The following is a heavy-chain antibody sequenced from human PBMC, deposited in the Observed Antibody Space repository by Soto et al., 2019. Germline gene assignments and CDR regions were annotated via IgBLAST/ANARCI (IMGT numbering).Heavy chain of an antibody. Sequence: GGSLRLSCAASGFTFSSYAMTWVRQAPGKGLEWVSTISGNGGSAYYADSVKGRFTISRDNSKNTLYLQMNSLRAEDTAVYYCAKEDYYDSSGYRAYGMDVWGRGTTVTVSS. CDR2: ISGNGGSA. CDR3: AKEDYYDSSGYRAYGMDV. J-gene: IGHJ6*02. CDR1: GFTFSSYA. D-gene: IGHD3-22*01. V-gene: IGHV3-23*01.